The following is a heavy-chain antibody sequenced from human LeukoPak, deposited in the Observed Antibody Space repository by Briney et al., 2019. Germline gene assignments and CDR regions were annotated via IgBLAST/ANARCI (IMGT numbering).Heavy chain of an antibody. Sequence: SETLSLTCTVSGGSISSSSYYWGWIRQPPGKGLEWIGSIYYSGSTYYNPSLKSRVTISVDTSKNQFSLKLSSVTAADTAVYYCARDSTVEQQLDLEAGAFDIWGQGTMVTVSS. CDR2: IYYSGST. D-gene: IGHD6-13*01. CDR1: GGSISSSSYY. CDR3: ARDSTVEQQLDLEAGAFDI. V-gene: IGHV4-39*07. J-gene: IGHJ3*02.